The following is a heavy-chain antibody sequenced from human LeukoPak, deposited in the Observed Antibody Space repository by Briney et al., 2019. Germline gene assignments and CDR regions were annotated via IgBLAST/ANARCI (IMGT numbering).Heavy chain of an antibody. Sequence: SSETLSLTCTVSGASISNRNYYWGWIRQPPGKGLEWMGTIHYNGNTYYNPSRNSRVTISVDTSKNQVSRKVTSVTAADTAVYYCARGTFLSVSDVFDIWGHGTMVTVSS. CDR3: ARGTFLSVSDVFDI. D-gene: IGHD2/OR15-2a*01. CDR1: GASISNRNYY. J-gene: IGHJ3*02. CDR2: IHYNGNT. V-gene: IGHV4-39*07.